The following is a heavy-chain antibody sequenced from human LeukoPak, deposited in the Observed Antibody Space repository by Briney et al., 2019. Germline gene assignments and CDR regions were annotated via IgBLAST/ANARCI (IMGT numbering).Heavy chain of an antibody. J-gene: IGHJ4*02. CDR3: ARVSSALGYFDY. D-gene: IGHD3-22*01. CDR2: IYYSGST. V-gene: IGHV4-59*01. CDR1: GGSISSYY. Sequence: SQTLSLTCTVSGGSISSYYWSWIRQPPGNGLEWIVYIYYSGSTNYNPSLKSRVTISVDTSKNQFSLKLSSVTAADTAVYYCARVSSALGYFDYWGQGTLVTVSS.